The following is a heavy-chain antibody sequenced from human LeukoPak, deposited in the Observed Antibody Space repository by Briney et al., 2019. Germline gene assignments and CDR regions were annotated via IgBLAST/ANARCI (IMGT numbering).Heavy chain of an antibody. D-gene: IGHD4-17*01. V-gene: IGHV3-30*02. CDR3: AKNPRKKRPPLYTTYT. J-gene: IGHJ6*04. CDR1: GFTFSSYG. Sequence: GGSLRLSCAASGFTFSSYGMHWVRQAPGKGLEWVAFIRYDGSNKYYADSVRGRLTISRDNSKNTLYLQMNSLRAEDTAVYYCAKNPRKKRPPLYTTYTWGKKTTVTVSS. CDR2: IRYDGSNK.